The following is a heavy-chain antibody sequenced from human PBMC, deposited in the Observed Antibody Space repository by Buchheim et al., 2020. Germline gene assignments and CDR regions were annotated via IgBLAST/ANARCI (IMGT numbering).Heavy chain of an antibody. Sequence: EVQLVESGGGLVKPGGSLRLSCAASGFTFSNAWMSWVRQAPGKGLEWVGRIKSKTDGGTTDYAAPVKGRFTISRDNAKNSLYLQMNSLRAEDTAVYYCGRDGSEYCSSTRCRSGYYYYGMDVWGQGTT. D-gene: IGHD2-2*01. CDR3: GRDGSEYCSSTRCRSGYYYYGMDV. V-gene: IGHV3-15*01. J-gene: IGHJ6*02. CDR2: IKSKTDGGTT. CDR1: GFTFSNAW.